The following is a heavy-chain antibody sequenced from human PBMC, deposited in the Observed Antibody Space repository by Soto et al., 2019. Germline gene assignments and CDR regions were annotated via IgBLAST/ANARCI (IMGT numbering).Heavy chain of an antibody. CDR1: GYTFTSYG. J-gene: IGHJ4*02. D-gene: IGHD1-1*01. Sequence: QVHLVQSGAEVKKPGASVKVSCKASGYTFTSYGITWVRQAPGQGLEWMGWISAHNGNTDYAQKLQGRVIVTRDTSTSTAYMGLSSLISDDAAVYYCARGGYGDYWGQGALVTVSS. V-gene: IGHV1-18*01. CDR2: ISAHNGNT. CDR3: ARGGYGDY.